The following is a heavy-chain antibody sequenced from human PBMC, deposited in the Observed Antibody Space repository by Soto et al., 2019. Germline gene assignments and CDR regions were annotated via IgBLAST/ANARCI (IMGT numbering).Heavy chain of an antibody. J-gene: IGHJ4*02. V-gene: IGHV4-30-4*01. CDR3: ASYDSRSGYFDY. CDR1: GDSISSGDSY. Sequence: PSETLSLTCTVSGDSISSGDSYXSWIRQPPGKGLEWIGYIYYSGSTYYNPSLRSRVTISVDTSKNQFSLRLSSVTAADTAVYYCASYDSRSGYFDYWGQGTLVTVSS. D-gene: IGHD5-12*01. CDR2: IYYSGST.